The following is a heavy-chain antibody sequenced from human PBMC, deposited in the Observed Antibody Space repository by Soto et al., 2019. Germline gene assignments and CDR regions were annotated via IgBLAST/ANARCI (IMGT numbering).Heavy chain of an antibody. D-gene: IGHD3-22*01. J-gene: IGHJ5*01. V-gene: IGHV5-51*01. CDR3: TRPQSSGWYDF. CDR2: INPADSDI. CDR1: GYSFITHW. Sequence: GESLKISCKGSGYSFITHWIAWVRQMPGEGLEWMGIINPADSDIRYSPSFQGQVTISVDKSINTAYLQWSSLKASDTATYYCTRPQSSGWYDFWGQGTLVTVSS.